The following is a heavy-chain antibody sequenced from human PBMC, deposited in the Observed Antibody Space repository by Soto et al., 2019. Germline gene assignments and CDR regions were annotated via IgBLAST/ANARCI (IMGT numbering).Heavy chain of an antibody. J-gene: IGHJ4*02. CDR3: ARAAMGGSSWPFDY. D-gene: IGHD6-13*01. V-gene: IGHV4-4*02. Sequence: QVQLQESGPGLVKPSGTLSITCAVSGGSISSSNWWSWVRQPPGKGLERIGEIYHSGSTNYNPSLQSGVTISVDKSKTQFALKLSSVTAADTAVYYCARAAMGGSSWPFDYWGQGTLVTVSS. CDR2: IYHSGST. CDR1: GGSISSSNW.